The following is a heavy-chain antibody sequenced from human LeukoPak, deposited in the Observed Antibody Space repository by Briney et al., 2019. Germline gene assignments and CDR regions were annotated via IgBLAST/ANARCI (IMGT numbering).Heavy chain of an antibody. Sequence: ASVKVSCKASGYTFSSYGISWVRQAPGQGLEWMGWINTYNDNTNYAQKLQGRVTMTTDTSTSTAYTELRSLRSDDTAVYYCARIVIVGATRADYWGQGTLVTVSS. J-gene: IGHJ4*02. CDR1: GYTFSSYG. CDR3: ARIVIVGATRADY. CDR2: INTYNDNT. D-gene: IGHD1-26*01. V-gene: IGHV1-18*01.